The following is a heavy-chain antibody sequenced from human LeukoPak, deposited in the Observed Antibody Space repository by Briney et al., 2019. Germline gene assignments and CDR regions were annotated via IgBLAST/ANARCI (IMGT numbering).Heavy chain of an antibody. D-gene: IGHD6-6*01. CDR3: AREGIYSSSSYFDY. CDR1: GGSLSNYY. Sequence: SETLSLTCTVSGGSLSNYYWSWIRQPPGKGLEWIGYIYYSGSTNYNPSLKSRVTMSLDTSKNQFSLTLSSVTAADTAVYYCAREGIYSSSSYFDYWGQGTLVTVSS. J-gene: IGHJ4*02. CDR2: IYYSGST. V-gene: IGHV4-59*01.